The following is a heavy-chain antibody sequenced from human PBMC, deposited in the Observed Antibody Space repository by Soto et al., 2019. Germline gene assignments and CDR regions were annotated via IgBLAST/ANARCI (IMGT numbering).Heavy chain of an antibody. CDR1: GGSVSSGSYY. Sequence: SESLSLTCTVSGGSVSSGSYYWSWIRQPPGKGLEWIGYIYYSGSTNYNPSLKSRVTISVDTSKNQFSLKLSSVTAADTAVYYCARGVATIPPYYYYYGMDVWGQGTTVTVSS. CDR3: ARGVATIPPYYYYYGMDV. V-gene: IGHV4-61*01. CDR2: IYYSGST. J-gene: IGHJ6*02. D-gene: IGHD5-12*01.